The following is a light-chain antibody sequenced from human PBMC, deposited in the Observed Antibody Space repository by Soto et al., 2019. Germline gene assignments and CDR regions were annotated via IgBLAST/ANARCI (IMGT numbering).Light chain of an antibody. Sequence: ILMTQSTATLSVFPGDGATLSFRASQSVSSMLAGYQQKPGRAPWLLRDSASPRATASPARFSGGGAGTEFTLIISSLQSAASAVYSCPQYHSWLWTFGPGTKVEIK. CDR2: SAS. CDR3: PQYHSWLWT. V-gene: IGKV3-15*01. J-gene: IGKJ1*01. CDR1: QSVSSM.